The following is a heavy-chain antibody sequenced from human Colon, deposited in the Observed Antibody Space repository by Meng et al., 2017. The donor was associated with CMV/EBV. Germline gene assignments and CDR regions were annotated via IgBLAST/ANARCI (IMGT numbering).Heavy chain of an antibody. Sequence: QVRLVQSGGEVQKPGASVKVSCKAYGYTFTSYGITWVRQAPGQGLEWLGWISAYNGNTNYAERFEGRVTMTTDTDTSTVFMELRSLTSDDTAEYYCARGEGYYDRWGQGTLVTVSS. CDR1: GYTFTSYG. CDR2: ISAYNGNT. J-gene: IGHJ5*02. V-gene: IGHV1-18*01. D-gene: IGHD5-24*01. CDR3: ARGEGYYDR.